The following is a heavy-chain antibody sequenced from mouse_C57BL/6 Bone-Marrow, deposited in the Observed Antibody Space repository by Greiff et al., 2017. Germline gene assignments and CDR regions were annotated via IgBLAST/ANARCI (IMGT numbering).Heavy chain of an antibody. V-gene: IGHV1-64*01. J-gene: IGHJ3*01. CDR1: GYTFTSYW. CDR2: IHPNRGST. CDR3: ARGGPSFAY. Sequence: QVQLQQPGAELVKPGASVKLSCKASGYTFTSYWMHWVKQRPGQGLEWIGMIHPNRGSTNYNEKCKSKATLTVDKSSSTAYMQLSRLTSEDSAVYYCARGGPSFAYWGQGTLVTVSA.